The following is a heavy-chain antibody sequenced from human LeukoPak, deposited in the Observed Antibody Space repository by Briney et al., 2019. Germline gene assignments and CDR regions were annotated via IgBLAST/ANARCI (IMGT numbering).Heavy chain of an antibody. CDR3: AKKVAGGSATYGMDV. D-gene: IGHD6-19*01. CDR1: GFTFSSYG. V-gene: IGHV3-30*18. J-gene: IGHJ6*02. Sequence: PGRSLRLSCAVSGFTFSSYGMHWVRQAPGKGLEWVAVISDDGNSKFVADSLKGRFTVSRDDSKNTLFLQMNRLRNEDTAVYYCAKKVAGGSATYGMDVWGQGTTVTVSS. CDR2: ISDDGNSK.